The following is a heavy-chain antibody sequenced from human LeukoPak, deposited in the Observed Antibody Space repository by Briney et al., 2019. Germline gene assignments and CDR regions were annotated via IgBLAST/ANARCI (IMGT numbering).Heavy chain of an antibody. V-gene: IGHV4-34*01. J-gene: IGHJ6*02. CDR3: ARGLRSPYYYYGMDV. CDR2: INHSGST. CDR1: GGSFSGYY. Sequence: SETLSLTCAVYGGSFSGYYWSWIRQPPGKGLEWIGEINHSGSTNYNPSLKSRVTISVDTSKNQFSLKLGSVTAADTAVYYCARGLRSPYYYYGMDVWGQGTTVTVSS.